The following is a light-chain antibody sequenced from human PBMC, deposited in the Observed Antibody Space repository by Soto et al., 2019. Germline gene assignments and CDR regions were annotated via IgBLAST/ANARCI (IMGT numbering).Light chain of an antibody. CDR3: QQYGNSPQT. CDR2: GAS. V-gene: IGKV3-20*01. CDR1: QSVSSDY. J-gene: IGKJ1*01. Sequence: PGERGTLSCRASQSVSSDYLAWYQQKPGQAPRLLVYGASSRATGIPDRFSGSGSGTDFTLTISRFEPEDFAVYFCQQYGNSPQTFGPGTKVDIK.